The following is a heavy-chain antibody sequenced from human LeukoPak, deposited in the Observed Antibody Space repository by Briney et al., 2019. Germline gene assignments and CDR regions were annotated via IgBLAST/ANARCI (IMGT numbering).Heavy chain of an antibody. Sequence: GASVKVSCKASGYTFTNYAMHWVRQAPGQRLEWMGWINAGNGNKKYSQKFQGRVTITGDTSASTAYMELSSLRSEDTAMYYCARYSGSFEGFDYWGQGTLVTVSS. CDR1: GYTFTNYA. J-gene: IGHJ4*02. D-gene: IGHD1-26*01. V-gene: IGHV1-3*01. CDR3: ARYSGSFEGFDY. CDR2: INAGNGNK.